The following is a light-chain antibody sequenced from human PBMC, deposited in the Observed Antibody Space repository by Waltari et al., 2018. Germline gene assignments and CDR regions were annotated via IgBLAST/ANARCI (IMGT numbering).Light chain of an antibody. CDR3: QSYDSSLSGVV. J-gene: IGLJ3*02. V-gene: IGLV1-40*01. CDR2: VNN. Sequence: QSVLTQPPSVSGAPGPRVTISCTGSSSNIGADSGVHWYQHLPGTAPKLLIYVNNNRPSGVSDRFSGSKSGTSASLAITGLQAEDEADYYCQSYDSSLSGVVFGGGTKVTVL. CDR1: SSNIGADSG.